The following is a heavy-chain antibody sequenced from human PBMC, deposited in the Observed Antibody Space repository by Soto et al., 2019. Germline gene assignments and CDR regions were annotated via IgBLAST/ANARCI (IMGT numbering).Heavy chain of an antibody. CDR3: AGGDYLTWFSYRKIKWFEP. Sequence: PSETLSLTCTVSSGSISSYYWSWIRQPPGKGLEWIGYIHYTGNTTSNPSLKGRVTLSLHPSWNQFSLKLRSVTAADTAVYCCAGGDYLTWFSYRKIKWFEPWGQGTLVTVSS. D-gene: IGHD3-9*01. CDR2: IHYTGNT. CDR1: SGSISSYY. V-gene: IGHV4-59*01. J-gene: IGHJ5*02.